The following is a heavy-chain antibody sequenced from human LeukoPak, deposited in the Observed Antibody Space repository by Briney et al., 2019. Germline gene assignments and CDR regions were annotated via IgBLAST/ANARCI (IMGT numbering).Heavy chain of an antibody. CDR3: ARSEALVLQATPFDF. Sequence: SETLSLTFTVSGGSISGYYWSWIRQAAGEKLEWIGRVYSNGNIDYNPSFKSRVTVSVDMSKNQFSLDLISVTAADTAVYFCARSEALVLQATPFDFWGQGTLVTVSS. CDR1: GGSISGYY. J-gene: IGHJ4*02. D-gene: IGHD5-18*01. V-gene: IGHV4-4*07. CDR2: VYSNGNI.